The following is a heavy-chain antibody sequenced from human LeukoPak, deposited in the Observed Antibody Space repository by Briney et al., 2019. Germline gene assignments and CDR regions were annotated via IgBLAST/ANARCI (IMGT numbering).Heavy chain of an antibody. J-gene: IGHJ3*02. D-gene: IGHD3-16*02. CDR3: ARAPSLYGAFDI. CDR2: ISSSSSYI. V-gene: IGHV3-21*01. CDR1: GFTFSSYS. Sequence: PGGSLRLSCAASGFTFSSYSMNWVRQVPGKGLEWVSSISSSSSYIYYADSVKGRFTISRDNAKNSLYLQMNSLRAEDTAVYYCARAPSLYGAFDIWGQGTMVTVSS.